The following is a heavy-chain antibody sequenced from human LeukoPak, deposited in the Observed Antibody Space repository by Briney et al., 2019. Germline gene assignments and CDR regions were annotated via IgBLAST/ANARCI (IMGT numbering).Heavy chain of an antibody. CDR1: GFTFSNYG. CDR2: IWYDGSNK. J-gene: IGHJ3*02. Sequence: GGSLRLSCAASGFTFSNYGMHWVRQAPGKGLEWVTIIWYDGSNKYYADSVKGRFTISRDNSKNTVYLQMNSLRAEDTAVYYCARDRGTDGGVQIKKGGALDIWGQGTMVTVSS. V-gene: IGHV3-33*01. D-gene: IGHD3-16*01. CDR3: ARDRGTDGGVQIKKGGALDI.